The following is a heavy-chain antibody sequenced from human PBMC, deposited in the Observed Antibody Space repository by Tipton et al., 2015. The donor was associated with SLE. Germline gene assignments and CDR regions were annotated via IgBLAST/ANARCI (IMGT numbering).Heavy chain of an antibody. Sequence: TLSLTCTVSGGSISSYYWSWFRQHPGKGLEWIGYIYYSGSTYYNPSLKSRVTISVDTSKNQFSLKLSSVTAADTAVYYCARMWRAARGYFDLWGRGTLVTVSS. CDR3: ARMWRAARGYFDL. V-gene: IGHV4-31*03. D-gene: IGHD6-6*01. CDR1: GGSISSYY. J-gene: IGHJ2*01. CDR2: IYYSGST.